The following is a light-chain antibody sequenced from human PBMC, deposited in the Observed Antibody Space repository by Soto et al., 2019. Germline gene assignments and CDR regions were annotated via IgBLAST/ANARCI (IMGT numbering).Light chain of an antibody. J-gene: IGKJ5*01. CDR2: GAS. CDR1: QSVSSSY. Sequence: EIVLAQSPGTLSLSPGERATLSCRASQSVSSSYLAWYQQQPGQAPRLLIYGASSRATGIPDRFSGSGSGTDFTLTINRLEPDDFAVYYCQQYGNSPLITFGQGTRLEIK. CDR3: QQYGNSPLIT. V-gene: IGKV3-20*01.